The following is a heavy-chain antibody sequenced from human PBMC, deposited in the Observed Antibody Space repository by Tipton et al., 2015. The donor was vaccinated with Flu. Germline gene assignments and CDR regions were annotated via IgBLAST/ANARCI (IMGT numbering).Heavy chain of an antibody. CDR3: AGGSGWLIEN. CDR2: IYSGGGT. Sequence: SLRLSCAASGFIVNTNYMSWVRQAPGKGLEWVSIIYSGGGTYYADSVKGRFTMSRDNSKNTVYLQMNSLRVEDTADYYCAGGSGWLIENWGQGTQVTVS. D-gene: IGHD6-19*01. CDR1: GFIVNTNY. V-gene: IGHV3-66*01. J-gene: IGHJ4*02.